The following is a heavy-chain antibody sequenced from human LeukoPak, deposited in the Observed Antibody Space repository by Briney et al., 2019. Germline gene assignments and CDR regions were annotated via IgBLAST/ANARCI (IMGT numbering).Heavy chain of an antibody. J-gene: IGHJ5*02. CDR3: ARVAYYYDSSGYYNWFDP. Sequence: SQTLSLTCAVSGGSISSGGYSWSWIRQPPGKGLEWLGYIYHSGGTYYNPSLKSRVTISVDRSKNQFSLKLSSVTAADTAVYYCARVAYYYDSSGYYNWFDPWGQGTLVTVSS. D-gene: IGHD3-22*01. CDR2: IYHSGGT. V-gene: IGHV4-30-2*01. CDR1: GGSISSGGYS.